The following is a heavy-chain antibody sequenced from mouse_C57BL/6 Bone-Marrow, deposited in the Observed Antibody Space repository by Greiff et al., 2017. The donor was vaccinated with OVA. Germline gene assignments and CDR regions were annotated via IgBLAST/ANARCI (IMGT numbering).Heavy chain of an antibody. V-gene: IGHV1-22*01. CDR2: INPNNGGT. Sequence: VQLQQSGPELVKPGASVKMSCKASGYTFTDYNMHWVKQSPGKSLEWIGYINPNNGGTSSNQKFKGKATLTVNKSSSTAYMELRSLTSEDSACYYCARPLRYAMDYWGQGTSVTVSS. J-gene: IGHJ4*01. CDR1: GYTFTDYN. CDR3: ARPLRYAMDY.